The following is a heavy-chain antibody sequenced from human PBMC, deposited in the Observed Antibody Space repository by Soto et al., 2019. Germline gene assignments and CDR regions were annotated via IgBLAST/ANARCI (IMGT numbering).Heavy chain of an antibody. CDR2: IYPGDSDT. V-gene: IGHV5-51*01. CDR1: GYSFTNYW. J-gene: IGHJ5*02. Sequence: PGESLKISCKGSGYSFTNYWIGWVRQVPGKGLEWMGIIYPGDSDTRYSPSFQGQVTISADKSISTAYLQWSSLKASDTAMYYCATGYSTTWPNNWFDPWGQGTLVTVSS. CDR3: ATGYSTTWPNNWFDP. D-gene: IGHD6-13*01.